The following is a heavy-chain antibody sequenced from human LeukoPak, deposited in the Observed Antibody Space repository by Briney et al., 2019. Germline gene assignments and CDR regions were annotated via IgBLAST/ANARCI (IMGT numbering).Heavy chain of an antibody. CDR1: GGSFSGYY. J-gene: IGHJ4*02. CDR2: INHSGST. Sequence: SETLSLTCAVYGGSFSGYYWSWIRQPPGKGLEWIGEINHSGSTNYNPSLKSRVTISVDTSKNQFSLKLSSVTAADTAVYYCARGSIAALVPFDYWGQGTLVTVSS. CDR3: ARGSIAALVPFDY. V-gene: IGHV4-34*01. D-gene: IGHD6-6*01.